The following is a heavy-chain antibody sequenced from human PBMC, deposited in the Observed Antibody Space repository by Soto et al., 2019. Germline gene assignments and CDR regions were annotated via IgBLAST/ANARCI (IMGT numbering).Heavy chain of an antibody. CDR2: IYYSGST. V-gene: IGHV4-31*03. Sequence: PSETLSLTCTVSGGSLSSGAYYWSWIRQHPGKGLEWIGYIYYSGSTYYNPSLESRVTLSVDTSRKQFSLKVSSVTAADTAMYYCARANYLASSGPFDYWGPGTLLSVS. CDR1: GGSLSSGAYY. J-gene: IGHJ4*02. CDR3: ARANYLASSGPFDY. D-gene: IGHD3-22*01.